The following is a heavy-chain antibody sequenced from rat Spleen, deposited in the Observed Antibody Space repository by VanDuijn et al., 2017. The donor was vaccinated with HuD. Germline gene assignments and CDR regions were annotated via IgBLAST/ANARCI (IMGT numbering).Heavy chain of an antibody. V-gene: IGHV5-29*01. Sequence: EVQLVESDGGLVQPGRSLKLSCAASGFTFSDYYMAWVRQAPTKGLEWVATINYDGRSTYYRDSVKGRFTISRDNAKSTLSLQMDSLRSEDTATYYCARELDQFDFWGQGVLVTVSS. CDR2: INYDGRST. J-gene: IGHJ2*01. CDR1: GFTFSDYY. CDR3: ARELDQFDF.